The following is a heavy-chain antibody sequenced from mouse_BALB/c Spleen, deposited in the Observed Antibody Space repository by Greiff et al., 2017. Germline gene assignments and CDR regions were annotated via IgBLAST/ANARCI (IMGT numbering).Heavy chain of an antibody. CDR3: ARLGLRGDY. CDR1: GYSITSDYA. V-gene: IGHV3-2*02. J-gene: IGHJ2*01. Sequence: EVKLQESGPGLVKPSQSLSLTCTVTGYSITSDYAWNWIRQFPGNKLEWMGYISYSGSTSYNPSLKSRISITRDTSKNQFFLQLNSVTTEDTATYYCARLGLRGDYWGQGTTLTVSS. CDR2: ISYSGST. D-gene: IGHD1-1*01.